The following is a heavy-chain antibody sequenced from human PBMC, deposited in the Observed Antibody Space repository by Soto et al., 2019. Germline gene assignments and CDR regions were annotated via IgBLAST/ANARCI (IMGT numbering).Heavy chain of an antibody. D-gene: IGHD2-21*02. CDR1: GDTFTDYY. CDR3: ARGRHGVVVTAAFAY. J-gene: IGHJ4*02. CDR2: VNPSGVQT. Sequence: QVQLMQSGAEVKKPGASVKVSCKASGDTFTDYYIHWVRQAPGQGLEWMGTVNPSGVQTTYAQHFLGRRTMTRDTSTSTLYMGRTSLTSDDTAIYYWARGRHGVVVTAAFAYWCQGSLVTVHS. V-gene: IGHV1-46*01.